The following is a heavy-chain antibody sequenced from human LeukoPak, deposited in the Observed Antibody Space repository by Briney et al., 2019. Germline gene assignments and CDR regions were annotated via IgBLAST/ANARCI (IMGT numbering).Heavy chain of an antibody. CDR2: ISSGSSAI. Sequence: GGSLRLSCAASGFSFSTYSMNWVRQAPGKGLQWVSYISSGSSAIYYTDSVKGRFTITRDAAKNSVYLQMNSLRTEDTAVYYCGTGDPRFDYWGQGILVTVSS. J-gene: IGHJ4*02. V-gene: IGHV3-48*01. D-gene: IGHD7-27*01. CDR3: GTGDPRFDY. CDR1: GFSFSTYS.